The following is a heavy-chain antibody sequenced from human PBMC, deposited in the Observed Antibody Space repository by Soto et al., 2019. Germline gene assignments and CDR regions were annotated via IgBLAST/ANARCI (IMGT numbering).Heavy chain of an antibody. V-gene: IGHV4-59*01. J-gene: IGHJ6*03. CDR2: IYYSGST. Sequence: SETLSLTCTVSGGSISTYYWSWIRQTPGEGLEWIGCIYYSGSTNYNPSLKSRVTISVDTSQNQISLQLSSVTAADTAVHYCARNYYTRDYHYYMDVWGKGTTVTVSS. CDR3: ARNYYTRDYHYYMDV. CDR1: GGSISTYY. D-gene: IGHD3-10*01.